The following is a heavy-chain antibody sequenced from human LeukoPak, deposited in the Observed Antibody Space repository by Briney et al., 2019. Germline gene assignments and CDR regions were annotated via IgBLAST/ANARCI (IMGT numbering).Heavy chain of an antibody. CDR1: GYTFTSYD. D-gene: IGHD2-15*01. CDR2: MNPNSGNT. CDR3: ARKGLLGSGKPWFDP. Sequence: EASVKVSCKASGYTFTSYDINWVRQASGQGPEWMGWMNPNSGNTASAQKFQGRVTMTTNTSISTAYMELTGLRSEDTAMYFCARKGLLGSGKPWFDPWGQGTLVTVSS. J-gene: IGHJ5*02. V-gene: IGHV1-8*01.